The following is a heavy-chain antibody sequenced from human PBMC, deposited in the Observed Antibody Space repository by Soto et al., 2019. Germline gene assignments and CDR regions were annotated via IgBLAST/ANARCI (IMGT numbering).Heavy chain of an antibody. Sequence: EVQLLESGGGLVQPGGSLRLSCAASGFPFSDHAMHWVRQTPGKGLEWVSAITGRGDSTYYADSVKGRFTISRDNSKSTLYLQMMSLRAADTAVYYCAKDLYVQPPSGWFDPWGQGTVVTVSS. CDR3: AKDLYVQPPSGWFDP. D-gene: IGHD1-26*01. CDR1: GFPFSDHA. CDR2: ITGRGDST. V-gene: IGHV3-23*01. J-gene: IGHJ5*02.